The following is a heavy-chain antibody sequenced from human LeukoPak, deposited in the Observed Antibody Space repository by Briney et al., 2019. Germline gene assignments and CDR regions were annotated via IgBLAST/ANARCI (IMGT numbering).Heavy chain of an antibody. CDR1: GGSISSGGYS. Sequence: SQTLSLTCAVSGGSISSGGYSWSWLRQPPGKGLEWIGYIYHSGSTYYNPSLKSQVTISVDRSKNQFSLKLSSVTAADTAVYYCAREALYYDSSGYYYYFDYWGQGTLVTVSS. D-gene: IGHD3-22*01. CDR2: IYHSGST. J-gene: IGHJ4*02. CDR3: AREALYYDSSGYYYYFDY. V-gene: IGHV4-30-2*01.